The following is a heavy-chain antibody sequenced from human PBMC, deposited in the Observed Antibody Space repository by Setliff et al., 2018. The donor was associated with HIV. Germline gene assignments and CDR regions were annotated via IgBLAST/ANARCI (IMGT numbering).Heavy chain of an antibody. CDR2: IYTSGST. CDR1: GGSISSYY. J-gene: IGHJ5*02. CDR3: AREGDYYDSSGSHGWFDP. V-gene: IGHV4-4*08. D-gene: IGHD3-22*01. Sequence: SETLSLTCTVSGGSISSYYWSWIRQPPGKGLEWIGYIYTSGSTNYNPSLKSRVTISVDTSKNQFSLKLSSVTAADTAVYYCAREGDYYDSSGSHGWFDPWGQGTLVTVSS.